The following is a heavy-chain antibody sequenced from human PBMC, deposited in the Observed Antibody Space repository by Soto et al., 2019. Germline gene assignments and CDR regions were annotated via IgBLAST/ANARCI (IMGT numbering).Heavy chain of an antibody. D-gene: IGHD1-1*01. CDR3: ALRTGNCNTLAD. CDR1: GGTTSSYT. CDR2: IVPMIGKV. Sequence: QVQLVQSGAGVEKPGSSVKVSCKVSGGTTSSYTIGWVRQAPGQGLEWLGNIVPMIGKVEYAQKFQERVTITADKPTRTVYIELSSLRSEDTAIYFCALRTGNCNTLADWGQGTLVTVSS. J-gene: IGHJ4*02. V-gene: IGHV1-69*02.